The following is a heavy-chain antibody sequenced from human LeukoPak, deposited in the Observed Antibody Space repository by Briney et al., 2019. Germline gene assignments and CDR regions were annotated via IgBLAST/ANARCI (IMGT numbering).Heavy chain of an antibody. J-gene: IGHJ4*02. V-gene: IGHV1-18*01. CDR3: ARDAQQLVTIYFDY. Sequence: ASVKVSCKASGYTFPSYGISWVRQAPGQGLELMGWISAYNGYSYYAQKLQGRVTMTTDTSTSTAYMELRSLRSDDTAVYYCARDAQQLVTIYFDYWGQGTLVTVSS. CDR1: GYTFPSYG. CDR2: ISAYNGYS. D-gene: IGHD6-13*01.